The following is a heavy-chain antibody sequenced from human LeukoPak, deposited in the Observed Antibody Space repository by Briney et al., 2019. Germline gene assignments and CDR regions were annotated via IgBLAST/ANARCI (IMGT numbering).Heavy chain of an antibody. CDR1: GYTLSHYW. D-gene: IGHD6-19*01. Sequence: GGSLRLSCAPSGYTLSHYWMSWVRPALERGLECVANIREDGGDKYYVDSVKGRFTISRDNAKNSLYLQMGSLRAEDSAVYYCAPSTGWRFDYWGQGTLVTVSS. V-gene: IGHV3-7*01. CDR3: APSTGWRFDY. J-gene: IGHJ4*02. CDR2: IREDGGDK.